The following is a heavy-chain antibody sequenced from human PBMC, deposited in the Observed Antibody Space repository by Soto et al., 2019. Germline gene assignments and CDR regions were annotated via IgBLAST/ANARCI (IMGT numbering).Heavy chain of an antibody. CDR2: IYPGDSDT. Sequence: GESLKISCKGSGYRFTSYWIGWVRQMPGKGLEWMAIIYPGDSDTRYSPSFQGQVTISADKSISTAYLQWISPKASDTAMYYCARLLYGDGYPDYVLDYWGQGPLVTVYS. J-gene: IGHJ4*02. D-gene: IGHD3-10*02. V-gene: IGHV5-51*01. CDR3: ARLLYGDGYPDYVLDY. CDR1: GYRFTSYW.